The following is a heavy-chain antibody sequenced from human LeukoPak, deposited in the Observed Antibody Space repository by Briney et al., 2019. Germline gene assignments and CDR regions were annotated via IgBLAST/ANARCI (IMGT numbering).Heavy chain of an antibody. V-gene: IGHV4-34*01. Sequence: SETLSLTCAVYGGSFSGYYWSWLRQPPGKGLEWSGEINHSGSTNDNPSLKSRVTISVDTSKNQFSLKLSSVTAADTAVYYCARAPIAAAGREEKNFDYWGQGTLVTVSS. CDR2: INHSGST. CDR3: ARAPIAAAGREEKNFDY. D-gene: IGHD6-13*01. CDR1: GGSFSGYY. J-gene: IGHJ4*02.